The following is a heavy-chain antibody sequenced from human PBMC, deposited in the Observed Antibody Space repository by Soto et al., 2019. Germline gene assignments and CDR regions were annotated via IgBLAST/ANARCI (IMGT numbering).Heavy chain of an antibody. J-gene: IGHJ4*02. CDR3: ASRYDIGDY. Sequence: QVQLVQSGAGVKKPGSSVKFSCKASGGTFSGNTISWVRQAPGQGLEWMGRIIPILGIANYAQKFQGRVTITADKSTSTAYMELSSLRSEDTAVYYCASRYDIGDYWGQGTLVTVSS. V-gene: IGHV1-69*02. D-gene: IGHD3-9*01. CDR2: IIPILGIA. CDR1: GGTFSGNT.